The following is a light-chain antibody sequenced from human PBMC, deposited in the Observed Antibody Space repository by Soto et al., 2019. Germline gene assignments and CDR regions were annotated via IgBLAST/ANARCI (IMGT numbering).Light chain of an antibody. V-gene: IGKV3-15*01. J-gene: IGKJ2*01. CDR3: QQYNNWPPMYT. Sequence: EIVMTQSPATLSVSPGERATLSCRASQSVRNNLAWYQQKPGQAPRLLIYGASTRATGIPARFSGSGSGTEFTLTISSLQSEDFVVYYCQQYNNWPPMYTFGQGTKLEIK. CDR1: QSVRNN. CDR2: GAS.